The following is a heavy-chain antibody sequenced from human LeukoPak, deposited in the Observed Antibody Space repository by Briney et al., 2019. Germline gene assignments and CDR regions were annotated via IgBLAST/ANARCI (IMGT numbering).Heavy chain of an antibody. D-gene: IGHD3-22*01. CDR2: IYHGGTA. CDR3: ATSSYDTAGKYFDL. V-gene: IGHV4-38-2*01. Sequence: SETLSLTCVVSDFSISSGYFWGWIRQPPGKGLEYIGSIYHGGTAYYNPSLKSRVTLSIDTPKNQFSLRLTSVTAADTAVYYCATSSYDTAGKYFDLWGRGTLVTVSS. J-gene: IGHJ2*01. CDR1: DFSISSGYF.